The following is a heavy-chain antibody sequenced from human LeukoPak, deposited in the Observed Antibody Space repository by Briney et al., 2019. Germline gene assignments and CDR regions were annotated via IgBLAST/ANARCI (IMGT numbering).Heavy chain of an antibody. CDR3: AREDGANNYHYKYFDY. Sequence: ASVKVSCKASGYTFSSYYIHWVRQAPGQGLEWMGTIYPSVDSTTYAQKFQGRVTVTRDTSTSTVYMGLSSLRSEDTAVYHCAREDGANNYHYKYFDYWGQGTLVTVSS. J-gene: IGHJ4*02. CDR1: GYTFSSYY. V-gene: IGHV1-46*01. CDR2: IYPSVDST. D-gene: IGHD4/OR15-4a*01.